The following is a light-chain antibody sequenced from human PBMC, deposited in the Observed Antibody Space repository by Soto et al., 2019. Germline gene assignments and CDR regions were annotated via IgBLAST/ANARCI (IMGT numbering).Light chain of an antibody. Sequence: EIVLTQSPATLSLSPGERATLSCRASQSVSSYLAWYQQKPGQAPRLLIYDASNRATGIPARFSGSGSGTDFTLTISSLEPEEFAVYYCQKRSNWPYTFGQGTKLEIK. CDR2: DAS. CDR1: QSVSSY. J-gene: IGKJ2*01. CDR3: QKRSNWPYT. V-gene: IGKV3-11*01.